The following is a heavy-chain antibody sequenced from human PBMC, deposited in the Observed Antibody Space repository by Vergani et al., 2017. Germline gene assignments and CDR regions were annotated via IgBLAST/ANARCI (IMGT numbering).Heavy chain of an antibody. CDR2: IYPGDSDT. CDR1: GYSFTSYW. D-gene: IGHD2-21*02. Sequence: EVQLVQSGAEVKKPGESLKISCKGSGYSFTSYWIGWVRQMPGKGLEWMGIIYPGDSDTRYSPSFQGQVTISADKSISTAYLQWSSLKASDTAMYYCARNPPYCGGDCPQDYYYGMDVWGQGTTVTVSS. V-gene: IGHV5-51*01. J-gene: IGHJ6*02. CDR3: ARNPPYCGGDCPQDYYYGMDV.